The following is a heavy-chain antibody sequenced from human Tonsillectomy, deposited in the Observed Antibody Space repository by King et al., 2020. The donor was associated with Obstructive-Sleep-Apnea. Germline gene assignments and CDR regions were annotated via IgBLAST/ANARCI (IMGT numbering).Heavy chain of an antibody. Sequence: VQLVQSGAEVKKPGASVKISCKSSGSTFSSHAMHWVRQAPGQRLEWMGWINAGNGNTKYSQKFQGRVTLTRDTPATTTYMELSSLTSEDTAVYYCGRAATAHWELLTSIDFWGQGILVTVSS. V-gene: IGHV1-3*01. J-gene: IGHJ4*02. CDR1: GSTFSSHA. CDR3: GRAATAHWELLTSIDF. D-gene: IGHD1-26*01. CDR2: INAGNGNT.